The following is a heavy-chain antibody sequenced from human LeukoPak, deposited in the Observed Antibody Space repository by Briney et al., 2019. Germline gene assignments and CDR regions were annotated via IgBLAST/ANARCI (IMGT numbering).Heavy chain of an antibody. V-gene: IGHV4-39*01. CDR3: ARTERHFYESSGYYQYYFDY. CDR1: GGSISNSSYY. J-gene: IGHJ4*02. Sequence: PSETLSLTCTVSGGSISNSSYYWAWVRQPPGTGLEWIGSIYYSGSTYYNPSLESRVTVSVDTSKNQFSLKLSSVTVADTAMYYCARTERHFYESSGYYQYYFDYWGQGILVTVSS. CDR2: IYYSGST. D-gene: IGHD3-22*01.